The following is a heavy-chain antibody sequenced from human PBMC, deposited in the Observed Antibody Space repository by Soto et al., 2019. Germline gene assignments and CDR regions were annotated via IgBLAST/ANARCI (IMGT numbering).Heavy chain of an antibody. V-gene: IGHV1-8*01. J-gene: IGHJ6*03. CDR1: GYTFTSYD. CDR3: AKGPVSCYYYYMDV. Sequence: QVQLVQSGAEVKKPGASVKVSCKASGYTFTSYDINWVRQATGQGLAWMGWMNPNSGNTGYAQKFQVRVTMTRNTSISTAYMELSSLRTEDTAWYDCAKGPVSCYYYYMDVWGKGTTVTVSS. D-gene: IGHD2-2*01. CDR2: MNPNSGNT.